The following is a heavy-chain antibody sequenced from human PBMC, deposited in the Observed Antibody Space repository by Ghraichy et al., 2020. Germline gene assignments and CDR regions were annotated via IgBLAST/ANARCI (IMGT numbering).Heavy chain of an antibody. CDR1: GFIFNDYG. D-gene: IGHD5-18*01. CDR3: AKVRVAGYSFGMEY. CDR2: ISYDGSEK. J-gene: IGHJ4*02. V-gene: IGHV3-30*18. Sequence: GGSLRLSCAASGFIFNDYGMHWVRQAPGKGLEWVAVISYDGSEKYYADSVKGRFTISGDNSKNTVYLQMNSLRPEDTAVYYCAKVRVAGYSFGMEYWGQGTLVTVSS.